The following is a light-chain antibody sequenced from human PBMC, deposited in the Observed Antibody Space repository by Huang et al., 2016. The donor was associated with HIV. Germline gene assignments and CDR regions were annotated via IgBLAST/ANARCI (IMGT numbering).Light chain of an antibody. CDR1: QSVLSNSNNKNH. J-gene: IGKJ1*01. V-gene: IGKV4-1*01. CDR2: WAS. Sequence: DIVMIQSPDSLAVSLGERATIKCKSSQSVLSNSNNKNHLAWYQQKPGQPPKLLLYWASSRESGVPDRFSGSGSGTDFTRTVSNLQAEDVAVYYCQQYYSILRTFGQGTRVEVK. CDR3: QQYYSILRT.